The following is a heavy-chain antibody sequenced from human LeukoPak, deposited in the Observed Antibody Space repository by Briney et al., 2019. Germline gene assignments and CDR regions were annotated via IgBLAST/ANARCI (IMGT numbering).Heavy chain of an antibody. Sequence: GGSLRLSCAASGFTFSDYYMSWIRQAPGKGLEWVSYISSSGSTIYYADSVKGRFIISRDNSRNTLYVQMNSLRAEDTAVYYCAKDGAVGAICFDYWGQGTLVTVSS. J-gene: IGHJ4*02. V-gene: IGHV3-11*01. CDR3: AKDGAVGAICFDY. D-gene: IGHD1-26*01. CDR2: ISSSGSTI. CDR1: GFTFSDYY.